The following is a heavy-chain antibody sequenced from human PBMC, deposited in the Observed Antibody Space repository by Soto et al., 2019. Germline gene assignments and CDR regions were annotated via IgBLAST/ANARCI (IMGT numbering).Heavy chain of an antibody. V-gene: IGHV1-18*04. D-gene: IGHD6-25*01. CDR1: GYTFTSYG. J-gene: IGHJ5*02. CDR3: ARDDRWGIAAWFDP. CDR2: ISAYNGNT. Sequence: GASVKVSCKASGYTFTSYGISWVRQAPGQGLEWMGWISAYNGNTNYAQKLQGRVTMTTETSTSTAYMELRSLRSDDTAVYYCARDDRWGIAAWFDPWGQGTLVTVSS.